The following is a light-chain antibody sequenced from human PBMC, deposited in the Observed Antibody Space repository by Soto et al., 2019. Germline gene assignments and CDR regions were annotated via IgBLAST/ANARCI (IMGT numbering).Light chain of an antibody. CDR3: QQCAGSGPPIT. CDR1: QSVSTS. J-gene: IGKJ5*01. Sequence: VTTRALASLPDSPAARTPPFCRALQSVSTSLAWYQQKPGLAPRLLIPGASSRASGVPDRFTGSGSGTDFTLTIRSLESEDFALYYCQQCAGSGPPITFGQGTRLEI. CDR2: GAS. V-gene: IGKV3-15*01.